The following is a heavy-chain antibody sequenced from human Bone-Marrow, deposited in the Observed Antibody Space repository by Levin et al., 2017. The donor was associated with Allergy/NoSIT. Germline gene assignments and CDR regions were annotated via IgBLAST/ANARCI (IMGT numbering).Heavy chain of an antibody. CDR2: IKTDGSTT. CDR1: GFTFSSYW. Sequence: GESLKISCVASGFTFSSYWMHWVRQAPGKGLVWVSRIKTDGSTTSYADSVKGRFTISRDNAKNTLFLQMNSLRAEDTAVYYCARGWSTRDDYWGQGTLVTVSS. CDR3: ARGWSTRDDY. J-gene: IGHJ4*02. V-gene: IGHV3-74*01. D-gene: IGHD5/OR15-5a*01.